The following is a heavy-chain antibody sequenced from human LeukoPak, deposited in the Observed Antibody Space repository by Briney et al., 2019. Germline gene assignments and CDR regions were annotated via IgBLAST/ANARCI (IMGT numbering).Heavy chain of an antibody. Sequence: PGGSLRLSRAASGFTFSSYWMHWVRQAPGKGLVWVSRINSDGSSTSYADSVKGRFTISRDNAKNTLYLQMNSLRVEDTAVYYCARGYCSSTSCYTFDYWGQGTLVTVSS. CDR3: ARGYCSSTSCYTFDY. J-gene: IGHJ4*02. CDR1: GFTFSSYW. D-gene: IGHD2-2*02. V-gene: IGHV3-74*01. CDR2: INSDGSST.